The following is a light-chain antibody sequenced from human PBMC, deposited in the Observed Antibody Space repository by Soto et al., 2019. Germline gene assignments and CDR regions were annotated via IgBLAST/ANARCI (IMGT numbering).Light chain of an antibody. CDR3: SSYTTSSTVV. V-gene: IGLV2-14*01. Sequence: QSALTQPASVSGSPGQSITISCTGTSSDVGPYNYVSWYQQHPGKAPKVMIYEVSNRPSGVSNRFSGSKSGNTASLTISGLQADEEADYYCSSYTTSSTVVFGGGTKVTVL. J-gene: IGLJ2*01. CDR1: SSDVGPYNY. CDR2: EVS.